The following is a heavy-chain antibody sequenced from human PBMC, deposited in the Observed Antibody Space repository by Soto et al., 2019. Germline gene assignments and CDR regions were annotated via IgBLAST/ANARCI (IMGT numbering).Heavy chain of an antibody. Sequence: QVQLQESVPGLVKPSETLSLTCTVSSDSIAGENWWSWVRQPPGLGLEWMGEVFHTGGTNYNPSLKSRVTMEVDKSKNQFSLKLISATAADTAVYYCARVFSSGSGWMYYFDFWGQGTLVSVSS. D-gene: IGHD6-19*01. V-gene: IGHV4-4*02. J-gene: IGHJ4*02. CDR2: VFHTGGT. CDR3: ARVFSSGSGWMYYFDF. CDR1: SDSIAGENW.